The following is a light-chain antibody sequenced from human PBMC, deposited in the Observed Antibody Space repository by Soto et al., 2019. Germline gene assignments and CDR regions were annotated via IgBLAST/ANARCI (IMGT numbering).Light chain of an antibody. CDR2: GPS. V-gene: IGKV3D-15*01. CDR1: RSVSSN. CDR3: QQYKNWPAIT. Sequence: EIGMTQSPATLSVSPGERATLSCRASRSVSSNLAWYQQKPGQAPRLLIYGPSTRATGIPARFSGSWSGTEFTLTISSLQSEDFAIYYWQQYKNWPAITFVPGTRLEIK. J-gene: IGKJ5*01.